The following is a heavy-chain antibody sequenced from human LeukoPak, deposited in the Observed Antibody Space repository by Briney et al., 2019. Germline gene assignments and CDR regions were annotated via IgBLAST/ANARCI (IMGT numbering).Heavy chain of an antibody. J-gene: IGHJ3*02. D-gene: IGHD3-10*01. V-gene: IGHV4-39*07. Sequence: SETLSLTCTVSGFSISSSNSYWGCIRQPPGLGLVWTGSIYYTGISYYNASLKSRVTISIDTSKNQISLRLTSVTAADTAVYYCAKSKGYGLVDIWGQGTMVTVSS. CDR3: AKSKGYGLVDI. CDR1: GFSISSSNSY. CDR2: IYYTGIS.